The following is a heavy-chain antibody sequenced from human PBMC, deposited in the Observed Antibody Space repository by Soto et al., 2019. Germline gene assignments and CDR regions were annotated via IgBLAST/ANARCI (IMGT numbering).Heavy chain of an antibody. CDR2: VESSGST. J-gene: IGHJ6*02. Sequence: PSETLSLTCTVSGGSISSYYWTWVRQPPGKGLEWIGYVESSGSTSYNPSLMSRVTISVDTSKNQFSLKLTSVTAADTAVYYCARGGVTTVVIPKYYYFGLDVCGQGTPVTVYS. CDR3: ARGGVTTVVIPKYYYFGLDV. D-gene: IGHD4-17*01. CDR1: GGSISSYY. V-gene: IGHV4-59*01.